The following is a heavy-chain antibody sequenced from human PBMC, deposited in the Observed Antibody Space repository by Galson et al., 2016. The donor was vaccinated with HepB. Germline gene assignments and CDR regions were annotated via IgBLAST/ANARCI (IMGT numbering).Heavy chain of an antibody. D-gene: IGHD5-24*01. CDR1: GGSFSTHA. J-gene: IGHJ4*02. CDR2: VIPFFGTS. CDR3: ARSHGAGNSDGRVSHPTLHEFDS. Sequence: SVKVSCKASGGSFSTHAISWVRQAPGQGLEWMGVVIPFFGTSNYAEMFRGRVTITADKSTTTAYMKLSRLTSVDTAVYFCARSHGAGNSDGRVSHPTLHEFDSWGQGTLVTVSS. V-gene: IGHV1-69*06.